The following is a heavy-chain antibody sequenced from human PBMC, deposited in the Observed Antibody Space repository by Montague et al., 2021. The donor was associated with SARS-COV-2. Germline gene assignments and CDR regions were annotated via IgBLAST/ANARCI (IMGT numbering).Heavy chain of an antibody. CDR3: ARAQTTGFIAKCANYFDY. V-gene: IGHV4-59*01. CDR2: IYYTGTT. Sequence: SETLSLTCSVSGDSITTYYWSWIRQSPGRGLEWIGHIYYTGTTKYDPSLKSRVTISVDTSRRQFSLKLKSVTAADTAVYYCARAQTTGFIAKCANYFDYWGQGTLVTVSS. D-gene: IGHD1-1*01. J-gene: IGHJ4*02. CDR1: GDSITTYY.